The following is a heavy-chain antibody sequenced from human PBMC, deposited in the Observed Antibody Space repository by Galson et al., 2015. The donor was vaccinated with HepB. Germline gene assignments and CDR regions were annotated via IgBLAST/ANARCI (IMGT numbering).Heavy chain of an antibody. Sequence: SLRLSCAASGFTFSSYSMNWVRQAPGKGLEWVSYISSSSSTIYYADSVKGRFTISRDNAKNSLYLQMNSLRDEDTAVYYCARDREIGVVTPYYFDYWGQGTLVTVSS. D-gene: IGHD3-3*01. CDR3: ARDREIGVVTPYYFDY. CDR2: ISSSSSTI. J-gene: IGHJ4*02. V-gene: IGHV3-48*02. CDR1: GFTFSSYS.